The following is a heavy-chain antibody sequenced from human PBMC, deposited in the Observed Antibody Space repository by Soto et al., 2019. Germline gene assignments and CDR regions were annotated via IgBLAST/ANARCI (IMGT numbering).Heavy chain of an antibody. D-gene: IGHD2-2*01. V-gene: IGHV3-66*01. Sequence: EVQVVESGGGLVQTGGSLRLSCAASGFSVTNNYMNWVRQAPGKGLEWVSIIDIGGNTYYADSVKDRLTISRDNSRNTLYLHMDSLRAEDTAVYYCARGRGSTGYLGREHYFDYWGQGTLVTVSP. CDR1: GFSVTNNY. CDR2: IDIGGNT. CDR3: ARGRGSTGYLGREHYFDY. J-gene: IGHJ4*02.